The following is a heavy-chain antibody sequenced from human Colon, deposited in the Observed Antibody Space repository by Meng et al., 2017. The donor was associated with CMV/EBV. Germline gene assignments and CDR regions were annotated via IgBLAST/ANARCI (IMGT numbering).Heavy chain of an antibody. J-gene: IGHJ4*02. CDR3: ARDARGYCSGGSCLY. Sequence: GESLKISCAASGFTVSSNYMSWVRQAPGKGLEWVSVIYSGGSTYYADSVKGRFTISRDNSKNTLYLQMNSLRAEDTAVYYCARDARGYCSGGSCLYWGQGTLVTVSS. D-gene: IGHD2-15*01. CDR2: IYSGGST. CDR1: GFTVSSNY. V-gene: IGHV3-66*02.